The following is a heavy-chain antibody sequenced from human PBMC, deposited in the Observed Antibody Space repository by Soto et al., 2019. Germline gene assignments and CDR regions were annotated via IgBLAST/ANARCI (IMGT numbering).Heavy chain of an antibody. CDR1: GGTFSSYA. D-gene: IGHD2-2*01. J-gene: IGHJ4*02. V-gene: IGHV1-69*12. Sequence: QVQLVQSGAEVKKPGSSVKVSCKASGGTFSSYAISWVRQAPGQGLEWMGGIIPIFGTANYAQKFQGRVTITADESTSTADMELSSLRSEDTAVYYCASALVPTADGELWYGEHFDYWGQGTLVTVSS. CDR3: ASALVPTADGELWYGEHFDY. CDR2: IIPIFGTA.